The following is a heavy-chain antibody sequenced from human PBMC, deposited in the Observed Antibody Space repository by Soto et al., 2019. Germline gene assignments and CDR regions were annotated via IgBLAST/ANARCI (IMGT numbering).Heavy chain of an antibody. CDR1: GFTFSSYG. CDR3: ARELRSEYPGLVPGGYYFDY. Sequence: QVQLVESGGGVVQPGRSLRLSCAASGFTFSSYGMHWVRQAPGKGLEWVAVIWYDGSNKYYADSVKGRFTISRDNSKNTLYLQMNSLRAEETAVYYCARELRSEYPGLVPGGYYFDYWGQGTLVTVSS. D-gene: IGHD6-19*01. CDR2: IWYDGSNK. J-gene: IGHJ4*02. V-gene: IGHV3-33*01.